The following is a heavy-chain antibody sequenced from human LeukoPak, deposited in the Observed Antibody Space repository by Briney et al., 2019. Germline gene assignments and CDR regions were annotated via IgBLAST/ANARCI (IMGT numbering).Heavy chain of an antibody. V-gene: IGHV4-31*03. CDR1: GVSISSCSYY. CDR3: ARTDYYDSSVIYYYALDI. Sequence: PSETLSLTCTVSGVSISSCSYYWSWLRPHPGKGLVWIGYIYYSGSTYSNPFLKSRVTISLATSNNQFSLKLSSVTAADKAVYYCARTDYYDSSVIYYYALDIWGQGTMVTVSS. CDR2: IYYSGST. D-gene: IGHD3-22*01. J-gene: IGHJ3*02.